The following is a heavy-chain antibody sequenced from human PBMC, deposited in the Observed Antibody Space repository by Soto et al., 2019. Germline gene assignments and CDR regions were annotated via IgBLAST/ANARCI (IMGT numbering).Heavy chain of an antibody. CDR3: ATYFTGAGGRGH. J-gene: IGHJ4*02. Sequence: PSETLSLTCTVSGDSISTYNLAWIRQPPGKGLEWIGYFRSGGGTSYNPSLKSRLTISVDTSKNQFSLTLKSVTAADTAVYFCATYFTGAGGRGHRGQGTLVTVSS. CDR1: GDSISTYN. V-gene: IGHV4-59*08. CDR2: FRSGGGT. D-gene: IGHD2-8*02.